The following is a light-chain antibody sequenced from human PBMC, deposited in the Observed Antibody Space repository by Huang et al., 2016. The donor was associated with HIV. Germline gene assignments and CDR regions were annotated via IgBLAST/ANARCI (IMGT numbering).Light chain of an antibody. V-gene: IGKV1-6*01. J-gene: IGKJ2*01. Sequence: AIQMTQSPSSLSASVGDRVTISCRASQDIGDDLSWFQQRPGKVPKLLISAASTLQGGVPSRFSGSGSGTDFTLTITSLQPEDFATYYCLQTYNDPHTFGQGTRVEIK. CDR2: AAS. CDR3: LQTYNDPHT. CDR1: QDIGDD.